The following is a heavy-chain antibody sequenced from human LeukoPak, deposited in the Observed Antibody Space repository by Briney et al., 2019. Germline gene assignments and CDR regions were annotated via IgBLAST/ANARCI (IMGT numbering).Heavy chain of an antibody. CDR2: FDPEDGET. J-gene: IGHJ5*02. D-gene: IGHD1-26*01. Sequence: GASVKVSCKVSGYTLTELSMHWVRQAPGKGLEWMGGFDPEDGETICAQKFQGRVTMTEDTSTDTAYMELSSLRSEDTAVYYCATGPPGINWFDPWGQGTLVTVSS. CDR1: GYTLTELS. V-gene: IGHV1-24*01. CDR3: ATGPPGINWFDP.